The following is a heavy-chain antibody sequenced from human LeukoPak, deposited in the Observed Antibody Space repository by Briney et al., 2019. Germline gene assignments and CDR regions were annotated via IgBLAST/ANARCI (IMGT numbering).Heavy chain of an antibody. D-gene: IGHD3-9*01. CDR3: ASYDILTGYHSPFDY. CDR1: GFTFSSYG. Sequence: PGGSLRLSCAASGFTFSSYGIHWVRQAPGKGLEWVAVISYDGKNMYYADSVKGRFTISRDNSQNTLYLQMNSLRVEDTGVYYCASYDILTGYHSPFDYWGQGSLVTVSS. CDR2: ISYDGKNM. J-gene: IGHJ4*02. V-gene: IGHV3-30*03.